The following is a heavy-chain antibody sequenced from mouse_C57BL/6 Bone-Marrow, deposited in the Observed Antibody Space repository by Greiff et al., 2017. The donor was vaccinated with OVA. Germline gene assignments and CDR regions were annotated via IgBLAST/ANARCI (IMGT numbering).Heavy chain of an antibody. D-gene: IGHD1-1*01. V-gene: IGHV5-17*01. CDR3: ARGPYYYGSSPFAY. Sequence: DVKLQESGGGLVKPGGSLKLSCAASGFTFSDYGMHWVRQAPEKGLEWVAYISSGSSTIYYADTVKGRFTISRDNAKNTLFLQMTSLRSEDTAMYYCARGPYYYGSSPFAYWGQGTLVTVSA. J-gene: IGHJ3*01. CDR2: ISSGSSTI. CDR1: GFTFSDYG.